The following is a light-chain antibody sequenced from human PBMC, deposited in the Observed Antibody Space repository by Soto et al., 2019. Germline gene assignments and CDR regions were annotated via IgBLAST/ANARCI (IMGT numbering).Light chain of an antibody. Sequence: EIVMTQSPASLSVSPGDGATLSCWASQSVASNVAWYQQRPGQGPRLLIHGASTRAAGVPASFRGSGSGTDFTLPISTLQSEDFAVYYCQQYNNWPPQYTFGQGTKLQIK. CDR2: GAS. CDR3: QQYNNWPPQYT. J-gene: IGKJ2*01. V-gene: IGKV3-15*01. CDR1: QSVASN.